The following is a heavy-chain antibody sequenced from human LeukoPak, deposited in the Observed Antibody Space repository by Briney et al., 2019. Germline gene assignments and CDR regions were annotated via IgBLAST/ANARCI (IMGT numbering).Heavy chain of an antibody. V-gene: IGHV3-23*01. CDR1: GFIFSSYA. CDR3: AREGSYTDLRGLTFDI. J-gene: IGHJ3*02. D-gene: IGHD4-17*01. Sequence: GGSLRLSCAASGFIFSSYAMSWVRQAPGKGLEWVSAFSGSDRTTYYADSVVGRFTISRDNSKNTLYLQMDSLRAEDTAVYYCAREGSYTDLRGLTFDIWGQGTTVTVSS. CDR2: FSGSDRTT.